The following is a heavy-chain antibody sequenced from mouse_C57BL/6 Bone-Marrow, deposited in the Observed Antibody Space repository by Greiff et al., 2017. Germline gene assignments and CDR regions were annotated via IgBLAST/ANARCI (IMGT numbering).Heavy chain of an antibody. CDR3: ARALLYWFAY. CDR1: GYTFTSYW. Sequence: VQLQQPGAELVRPGTSVKLSCKASGYTFTSYWMHWVKQRSGQGLEWIGVIDPSDSYTNYNQKFKGKATLTVDTSSSTAYMQLSSLTSEDSAVYYCARALLYWFAYWGQGTLVTVSA. D-gene: IGHD2-1*01. CDR2: IDPSDSYT. J-gene: IGHJ3*01. V-gene: IGHV1-59*01.